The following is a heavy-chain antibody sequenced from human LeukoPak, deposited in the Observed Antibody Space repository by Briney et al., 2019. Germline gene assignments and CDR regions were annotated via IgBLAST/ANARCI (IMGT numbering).Heavy chain of an antibody. CDR1: GFTFSSYA. D-gene: IGHD6-19*01. CDR3: AKVEEIAVAGTFDY. V-gene: IGHV3-23*01. J-gene: IGHJ4*02. Sequence: PGGSLRLSCTASGFTFSSYAMSWVRQAPGKGLEWVSAISGSGGSTYYADSVKGRFTISRDNSKNTLYLQMNSLRAEDTAVYYCAKVEEIAVAGTFDYWGQGTLVTVSS. CDR2: ISGSGGST.